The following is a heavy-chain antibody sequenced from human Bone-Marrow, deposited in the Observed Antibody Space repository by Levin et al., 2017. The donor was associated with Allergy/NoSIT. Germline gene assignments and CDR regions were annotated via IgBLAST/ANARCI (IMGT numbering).Heavy chain of an antibody. Sequence: GGSLRLSCAASGFTFSSYGMHWVRQAPGKGLEWVAVISYDGSNKYYADSVKGRFTISRDNSKNTLYLQMNSLRAEDTAVYYCANCLKSVTTGYYYYYGMDVWGQGTTVTVSS. V-gene: IGHV3-30*18. J-gene: IGHJ6*02. CDR1: GFTFSSYG. CDR2: ISYDGSNK. D-gene: IGHD4-17*01. CDR3: ANCLKSVTTGYYYYYGMDV.